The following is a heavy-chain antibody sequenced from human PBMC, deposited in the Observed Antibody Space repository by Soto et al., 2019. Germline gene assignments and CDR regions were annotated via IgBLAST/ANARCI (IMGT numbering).Heavy chain of an antibody. CDR3: ARDGGSHSGGIDY. CDR2: IIPIFGTA. J-gene: IGHJ4*02. Sequence: QVQLVQSGAEVKKPGSSVKVSCKASGGTFSSYSINWVRQAPGQGLEWMGEIIPIFGTANYAQKFQGRVTITADASTSTAYMELSSLRSEYTAVYYCARDGGSHSGGIDYWGQGNLVTGSS. V-gene: IGHV1-69*01. CDR1: GGTFSSYS. D-gene: IGHD1-26*01.